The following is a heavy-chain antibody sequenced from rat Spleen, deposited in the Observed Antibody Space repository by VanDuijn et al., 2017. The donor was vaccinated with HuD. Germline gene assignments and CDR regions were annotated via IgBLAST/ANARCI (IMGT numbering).Heavy chain of an antibody. CDR2: ISYDGSST. D-gene: IGHD5-1*01. CDR3: SRGDGSWDY. V-gene: IGHV5-20*01. Sequence: EVQLVESGGGLVQPGRSLKLSCAASGFTYSNYVMVWVRQAPTKGLEWVASISYDGSSTYYRDSVKGRFSISRDNAKSTLYLQMNSLRSEDTATYYCSRGDGSWDYWGQGVMVTVSS. J-gene: IGHJ2*01. CDR1: GFTYSNYV.